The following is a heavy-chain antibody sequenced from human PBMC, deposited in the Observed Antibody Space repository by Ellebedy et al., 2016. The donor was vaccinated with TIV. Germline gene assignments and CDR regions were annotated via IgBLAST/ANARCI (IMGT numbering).Heavy chain of an antibody. V-gene: IGHV1-69*13. CDR1: GGTFSSYA. CDR3: AGPPVDYDSSGANAFDI. D-gene: IGHD3-22*01. CDR2: IIPIFGTA. Sequence: SVKVSCXASGGTFSSYAISWVRQAPGQGLEWMGGIIPIFGTANYAQKFQGRVTITADESTSTAYMELSSLRSEDTAVYYCAGPPVDYDSSGANAFDIWGQGTMVTVSS. J-gene: IGHJ3*02.